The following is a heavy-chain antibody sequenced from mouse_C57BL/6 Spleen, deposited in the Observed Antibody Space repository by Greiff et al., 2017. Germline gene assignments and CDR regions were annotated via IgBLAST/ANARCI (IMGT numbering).Heavy chain of an antibody. J-gene: IGHJ1*03. D-gene: IGHD1-1*01. CDR2: IWTGGGT. CDR3: ARREYGISFFYWYFDV. V-gene: IGHV2-9-1*01. Sequence: QVQLQQSGPGLVAPSQSLSITCTVSGFSLTSYAISWVRQPPGKGLEWLGVIWTGGGTNYNSALKSRLSISKDNSKSQVFLKMNSLQTDDTARYYCARREYGISFFYWYFDVWGTGTTVTVSS. CDR1: GFSLTSYA.